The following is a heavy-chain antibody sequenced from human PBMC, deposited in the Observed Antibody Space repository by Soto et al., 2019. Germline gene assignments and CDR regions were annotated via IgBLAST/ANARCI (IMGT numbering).Heavy chain of an antibody. CDR3: LGDLLPVYEGGSFDP. CDR1: GFSFSSYA. V-gene: IGHV3-30-3*01. D-gene: IGHD3-16*01. J-gene: IGHJ5*02. Sequence: GGSLRLSCADSGFSFSSYAMHWVRQAPGKGLEWVAFISYDGSRTKYADSVKGRFTISRDNSKNKVFLQMTSLRADDTAVYFCLGDLLPVYEGGSFDPWGQGTLVTVSS. CDR2: ISYDGSRT.